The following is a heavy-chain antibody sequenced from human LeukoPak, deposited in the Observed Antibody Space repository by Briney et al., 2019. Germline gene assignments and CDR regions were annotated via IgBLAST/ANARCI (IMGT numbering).Heavy chain of an antibody. Sequence: GGSLRLSCAASGFTFSSYAMSWVRQAPGKGLEWVSAISGSGGSTYYADSVKGRFTISRDNSKNTLYLQMNSLRAEDTAVYYCEKDQGGAATWDYYYGMDVWGQGTTVTVSS. CDR3: EKDQGGAATWDYYYGMDV. CDR2: ISGSGGST. J-gene: IGHJ6*02. CDR1: GFTFSSYA. V-gene: IGHV3-23*01. D-gene: IGHD5-12*01.